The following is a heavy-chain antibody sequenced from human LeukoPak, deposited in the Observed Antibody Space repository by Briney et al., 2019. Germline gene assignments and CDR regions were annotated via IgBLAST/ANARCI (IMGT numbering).Heavy chain of an antibody. V-gene: IGHV3-74*01. CDR1: GFTFSTYW. J-gene: IGHJ1*01. CDR2: IKSDGST. Sequence: GGSLRLSCAASGFTFSTYWMHWVRQAPGKGLVWGSRIKSDGSTNYADSVKGRFPISRDNATNTLSLQMNSLRPEDTGVYYCARAPSEIGGYYPEYFRHWGQGTLVTVSS. CDR3: ARAPSEIGGYYPEYFRH. D-gene: IGHD3-3*01.